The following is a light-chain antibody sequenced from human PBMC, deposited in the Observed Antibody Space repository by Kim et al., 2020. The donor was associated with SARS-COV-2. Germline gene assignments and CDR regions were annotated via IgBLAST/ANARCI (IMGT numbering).Light chain of an antibody. J-gene: IGKJ3*01. CDR3: QQYGSSPFT. V-gene: IGKV3-20*01. CDR2: GAS. CDR1: QSVTSTY. Sequence: QGERATLSCRASQSVTSTYLAWYQQKPGQAPRLLIYGASSRATGIPDRFSGSGSGTDFTLTISRLEPEDFAVYYCQQYGSSPFTFGPGTKVDIK.